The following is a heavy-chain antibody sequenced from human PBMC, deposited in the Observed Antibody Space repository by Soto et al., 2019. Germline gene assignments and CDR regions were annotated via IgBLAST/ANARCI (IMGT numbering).Heavy chain of an antibody. Sequence: QVQLQESGPGLVKPSETLSLTCTVSGGSISSYYWSWIRQPPGKGLEWIGYIYYSGSTNYNPSLKSRVTISVDTSKNQFSLKLSSVTAADTAVYYCARRWGDAFDIWGQGTMVIVSS. V-gene: IGHV4-59*08. CDR3: ARRWGDAFDI. CDR2: IYYSGST. CDR1: GGSISSYY. J-gene: IGHJ3*02. D-gene: IGHD3-16*01.